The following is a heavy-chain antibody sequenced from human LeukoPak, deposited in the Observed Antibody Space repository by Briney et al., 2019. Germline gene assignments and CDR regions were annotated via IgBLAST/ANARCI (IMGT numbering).Heavy chain of an antibody. CDR3: ARGAHKRDDYGGFFDY. J-gene: IGHJ4*02. Sequence: GGSLRLSCAASGFTFSNYAIHWVRQAPGKGLEWLAVISYDGTYKYYADSVKGRFTISRDNSENTLYLQMNSLRPEDTAVYYCARGAHKRDDYGGFFDYWGQRTLVTVSS. CDR2: ISYDGTYK. CDR1: GFTFSNYA. D-gene: IGHD4-23*01. V-gene: IGHV3-30*04.